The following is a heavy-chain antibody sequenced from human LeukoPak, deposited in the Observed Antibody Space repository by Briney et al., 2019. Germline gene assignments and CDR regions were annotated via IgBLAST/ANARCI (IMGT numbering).Heavy chain of an antibody. CDR2: IYYSGST. J-gene: IGHJ4*02. CDR1: GGSISSYY. D-gene: IGHD7-27*01. V-gene: IGHV4-59*12. Sequence: SETLSLTCTVSGGSISSYYWSWIRQPPGKGLEWIGYIYYSGSTNYNPSLKSRVTISVDTSKNQFSLKLSSVTAADTAVYYCARDLGKMDYFDYWGQGTLVTVSS. CDR3: ARDLGKMDYFDY.